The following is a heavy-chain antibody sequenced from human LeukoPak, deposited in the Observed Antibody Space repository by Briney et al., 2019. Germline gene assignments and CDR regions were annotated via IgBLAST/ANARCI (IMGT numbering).Heavy chain of an antibody. V-gene: IGHV1-2*02. J-gene: IGHJ4*02. CDR1: GYTFTGYY. D-gene: IGHD3-22*01. CDR2: INPNSGGT. Sequence: ASVKVSCKASGYTFTGYYMHWVRRAPGQGLEWMGWINPNSGGTNYAQKFQGRVTMTRDTSISTAYMELSRLRSDDTAVYYCARDYYDSSGEFDYWGQGTLVTVSS. CDR3: ARDYYDSSGEFDY.